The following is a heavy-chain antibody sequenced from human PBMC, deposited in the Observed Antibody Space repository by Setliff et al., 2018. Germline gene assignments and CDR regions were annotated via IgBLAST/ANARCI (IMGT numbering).Heavy chain of an antibody. D-gene: IGHD1-20*01. CDR2: IWYDGTNK. CDR3: ARVGLSGTSGYYYYMDV. CDR1: GLTFSSYG. Sequence: GGSLRLSCAASGLTFSSYGMHWVRQAPGKGLEWVAVIWYDGTNKFYADSVKGRFTISRDISKDTLYLQMNSLRAEDTAVYYCARVGLSGTSGYYYYMDVWGKGTTVTVSS. V-gene: IGHV3-33*01. J-gene: IGHJ6*03.